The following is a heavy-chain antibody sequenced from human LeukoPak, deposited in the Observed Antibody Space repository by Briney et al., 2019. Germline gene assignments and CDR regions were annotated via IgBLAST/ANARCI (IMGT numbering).Heavy chain of an antibody. CDR1: GGSISSSSYY. D-gene: IGHD3-3*01. CDR3: ARHYDFWSGYYGIDY. CDR2: IYYSGST. V-gene: IGHV4-39*01. J-gene: IGHJ4*02. Sequence: TSETLSLTCTVSGGSISSSSYYWGWIRQPPGKGLEWIGSIYYSGSTYYNPSLKSRATISVDTSKNQFSLKLSSVTAADTAVYYCARHYDFWSGYYGIDYWGQGTLVTVSS.